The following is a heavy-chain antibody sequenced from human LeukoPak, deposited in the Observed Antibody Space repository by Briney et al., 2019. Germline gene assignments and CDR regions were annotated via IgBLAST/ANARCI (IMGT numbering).Heavy chain of an antibody. V-gene: IGHV4-59*01. Sequence: SETLSLTCTVYGGSISSYYWRWLRPPPGKGREGIGYIYYSGTTNYNPSLNSRATISVDTSKNQFSLKLSSVTAADTAVYYCARGVYIAAAQYGYWGQGTLVTVSS. J-gene: IGHJ4*02. CDR1: GGSISSYY. CDR3: ARGVYIAAAQYGY. CDR2: IYYSGTT. D-gene: IGHD6-13*01.